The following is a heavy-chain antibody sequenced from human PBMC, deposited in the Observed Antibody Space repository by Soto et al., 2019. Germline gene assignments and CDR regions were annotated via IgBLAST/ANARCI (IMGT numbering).Heavy chain of an antibody. D-gene: IGHD3-9*01. CDR2: ISAYNGNT. CDR3: ARAVLRYFDLDV. CDR1: GYTFTSHG. J-gene: IGHJ6*02. V-gene: IGHV1-18*04. Sequence: ASVKVSCKASGYTFTSHGISWVRQAPGQGLEWMGWISAYNGNTNYAQKLQGRVTMTTDTSTSTAYMELRSLRSDDTAVYYCARAVLRYFDLDVWGQGTTVTVSS.